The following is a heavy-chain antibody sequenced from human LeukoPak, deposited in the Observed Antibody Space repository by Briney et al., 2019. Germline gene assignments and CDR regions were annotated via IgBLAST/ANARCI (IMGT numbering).Heavy chain of an antibody. J-gene: IGHJ4*02. Sequence: GESLKISCKGSGYNFANYWIGWVRQMPGKGLECMGTIYPGDSDTRYSPSFQGQVTISADKSISIAYLQWSSLKASDTAMYYCARRRHCTSGACEDFDFWGQGTPVTVSS. V-gene: IGHV5-51*01. CDR1: GYNFANYW. CDR3: ARRRHCTSGACEDFDF. D-gene: IGHD2-8*01. CDR2: IYPGDSDT.